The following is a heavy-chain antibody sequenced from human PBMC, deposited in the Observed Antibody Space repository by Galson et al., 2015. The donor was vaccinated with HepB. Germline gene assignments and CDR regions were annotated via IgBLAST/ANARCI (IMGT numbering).Heavy chain of an antibody. D-gene: IGHD1-14*01. CDR3: ARSMGITHLGAFDY. CDR1: GGTFSSYA. Sequence: SVKVSCKASGGTFSSYAISWVRQAPGQGLEWMGGIIPIFGTANYAQKFQGRVTITADESTSTAYMELSSLRSEDTAVYYCARSMGITHLGAFDYWGQGTLVTVSS. V-gene: IGHV1-69*13. CDR2: IIPIFGTA. J-gene: IGHJ4*02.